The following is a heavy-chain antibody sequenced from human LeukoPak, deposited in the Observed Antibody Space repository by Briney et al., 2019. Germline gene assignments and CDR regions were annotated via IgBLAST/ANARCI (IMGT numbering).Heavy chain of an antibody. V-gene: IGHV4-59*01. CDR2: IYYSGST. CDR1: GGSISSYY. D-gene: IGHD6-6*01. Sequence: SETLSLTCTVSGGSISSYYWSWIRQPPGKGLEWIGYIYYSGSTNYNPSLKSRVTISVDTSKNQFSLKLSSVTAADTAVYYCATYSSSSMKGDYYYYMDVWGKGITVTVSS. CDR3: ATYSSSSMKGDYYYYMDV. J-gene: IGHJ6*03.